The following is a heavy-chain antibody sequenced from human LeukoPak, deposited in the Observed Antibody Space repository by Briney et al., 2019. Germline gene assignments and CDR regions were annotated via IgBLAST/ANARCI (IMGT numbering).Heavy chain of an antibody. Sequence: ASVKVSCKASGGTFSSYAISWVRQAPGQGLEWMGGIIPIFGTANYAQKFQGRVTITADKSTSTAYMELSSLRSEDTAVYYCARGRGSYVRGAFDIWGQGTMVTVSS. CDR2: IIPIFGTA. J-gene: IGHJ3*02. V-gene: IGHV1-69*06. D-gene: IGHD1-26*01. CDR3: ARGRGSYVRGAFDI. CDR1: GGTFSSYA.